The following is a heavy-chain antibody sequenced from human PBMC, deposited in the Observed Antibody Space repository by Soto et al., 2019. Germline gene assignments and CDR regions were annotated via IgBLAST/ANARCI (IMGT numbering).Heavy chain of an antibody. Sequence: GGSLRLSCAASGFTFSNARMHWVRQAPGKGLEWVGLIRSTPDGGATDYSAPVKGRFTISRDNSKSTLYLQMNSLITEDTAIYYCTTFTRDALIAATGSDSWGQGTLVTVSS. J-gene: IGHJ5*01. CDR2: IRSTPDGGAT. D-gene: IGHD6-13*01. CDR3: TTFTRDALIAATGSDS. V-gene: IGHV3-15*01. CDR1: GFTFSNAR.